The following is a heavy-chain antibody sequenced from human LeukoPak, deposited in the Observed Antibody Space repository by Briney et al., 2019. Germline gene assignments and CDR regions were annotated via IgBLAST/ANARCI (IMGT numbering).Heavy chain of an antibody. Sequence: APVKASCKASGYTFTNYAMNWVRQAPGQRLEWMGWINAGNGKTKSSQRFQDRVTITRDTSASTAYMELNSLRSEDTAVYYCARGIWSSHNKDYYFDYWGQGSLVTVSS. V-gene: IGHV1-3*01. CDR2: INAGNGKT. J-gene: IGHJ4*02. D-gene: IGHD2-21*01. CDR3: ARGIWSSHNKDYYFDY. CDR1: GYTFTNYA.